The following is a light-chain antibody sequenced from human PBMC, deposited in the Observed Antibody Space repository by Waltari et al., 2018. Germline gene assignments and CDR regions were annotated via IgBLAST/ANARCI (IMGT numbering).Light chain of an antibody. CDR2: QDT. CDR1: KLGDKY. Sequence: SYELTQPPSVSVSPGQTASITCSGDKLGDKYASWYQQKQGQSPVLVIYQDTKRPSGIPERFSGSNSGNTATLTISGTQGMDEADYYCLAWDSSTAWVFGGGTKLTVL. V-gene: IGLV3-1*01. J-gene: IGLJ3*02. CDR3: LAWDSSTAWV.